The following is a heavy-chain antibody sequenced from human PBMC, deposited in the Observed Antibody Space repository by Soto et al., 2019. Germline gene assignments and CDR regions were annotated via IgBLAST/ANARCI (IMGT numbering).Heavy chain of an antibody. CDR1: GGSISSGGYS. Sequence: SETLSLTCAVSGGSISSGGYSWSWIRQPPGKSLEWIGYIYHSGSTYYNPSLKSRVTISVDRSKNQFPLKLSSVTAADTAVYYCARAYGSGDSNDYYYGMDVWGQGTTVTVSS. V-gene: IGHV4-30-2*01. D-gene: IGHD3-10*01. CDR3: ARAYGSGDSNDYYYGMDV. J-gene: IGHJ6*02. CDR2: IYHSGST.